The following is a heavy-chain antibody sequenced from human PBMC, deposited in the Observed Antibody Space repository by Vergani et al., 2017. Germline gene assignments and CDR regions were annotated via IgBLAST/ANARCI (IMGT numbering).Heavy chain of an antibody. D-gene: IGHD3-9*01. Sequence: QVQLVESGGGLVKPGGSLRLSCAASGFTFSDYYMSWIRKAPGKGLEWVSYISSSSSYTNYADSVKGRFTISRDNAKKSLYLQMNSLRAEDPAVYYCARDFDILTGYDGNFDYWGQGTLVTVSS. CDR1: GFTFSDYY. V-gene: IGHV3-11*05. CDR3: ARDFDILTGYDGNFDY. CDR2: ISSSSSYT. J-gene: IGHJ4*02.